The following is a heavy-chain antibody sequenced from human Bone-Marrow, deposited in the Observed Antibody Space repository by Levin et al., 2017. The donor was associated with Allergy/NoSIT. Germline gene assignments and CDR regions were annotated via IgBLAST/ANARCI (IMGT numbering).Heavy chain of an antibody. D-gene: IGHD3-3*01. V-gene: IGHV4-38-2*01. Sequence: SCAVSNYSISSDFHWGWIRQPPGKGLEWIGSIDQSGNTYYNPSLKSRVTISVDTSKNQFSLRLTSVTAADTAVYYCARGIAIFGVVLAVNDAFDIWGQGTMVTVSS. J-gene: IGHJ3*02. CDR1: NYSISSDFH. CDR2: IDQSGNT. CDR3: ARGIAIFGVVLAVNDAFDI.